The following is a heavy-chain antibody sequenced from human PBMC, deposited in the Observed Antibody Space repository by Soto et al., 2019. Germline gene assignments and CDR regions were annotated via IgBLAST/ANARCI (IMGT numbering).Heavy chain of an antibody. D-gene: IGHD2-21*01. Sequence: EVQLVESGGVVVQPGGSLRLSCAASGFTFHNYNMHWVRQVPGKGLEGVALISWDGVTPSYADSVKGRFTISRDNSRNSLYLQMNSLRTEDTALYYCAKDNMVSIDYWGQGTLVTVSS. CDR2: ISWDGVTP. CDR3: AKDNMVSIDY. V-gene: IGHV3-43*01. CDR1: GFTFHNYN. J-gene: IGHJ4*02.